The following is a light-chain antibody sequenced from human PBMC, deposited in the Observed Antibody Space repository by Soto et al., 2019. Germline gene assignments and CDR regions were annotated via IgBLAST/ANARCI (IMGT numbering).Light chain of an antibody. J-gene: IGKJ1*01. V-gene: IGKV3D-15*01. CDR1: QSVGSN. Sequence: IVMTQCPGTLSVSPGERVTLSCRASQSVGSNLAWYQQKPGQAPRVLIYDASTRATVIPPRFSGSGSGTEFTLTISSLQSEDFAVYYCQQYGSSGTFGQGTKVDIK. CDR3: QQYGSSGT. CDR2: DAS.